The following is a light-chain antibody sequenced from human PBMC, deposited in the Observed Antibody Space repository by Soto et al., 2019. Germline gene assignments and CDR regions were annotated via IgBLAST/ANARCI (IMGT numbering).Light chain of an antibody. CDR2: AAT. CDR3: QQSYTLPST. CDR1: QSISSY. Sequence: DIQMTQSPSSLSASVGDRVTITCRASQSISSYLNWYQQKPGKAPKLLIYAATSLQSGVPSRFSGSGSGTDFTLTNSSLQPEDFATYFCQQSYTLPSTFGQGTKVEIK. J-gene: IGKJ2*01. V-gene: IGKV1-39*01.